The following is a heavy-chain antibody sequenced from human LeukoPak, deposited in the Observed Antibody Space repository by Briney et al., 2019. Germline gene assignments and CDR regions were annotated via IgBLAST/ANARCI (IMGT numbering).Heavy chain of an antibody. CDR2: INPSGGST. D-gene: IGHD6-19*01. CDR3: ARVDSSGWYQDY. Sequence: ASVKVSCKASGYTFTSYYMHWVRQAPGQGLEWMGIINPSGGSTSYAQKFQGRVTMTRDTSTSAVYMELSSLRSEDTAVYYCARVDSSGWYQDYWGQGTLVTVSS. V-gene: IGHV1-46*01. CDR1: GYTFTSYY. J-gene: IGHJ4*02.